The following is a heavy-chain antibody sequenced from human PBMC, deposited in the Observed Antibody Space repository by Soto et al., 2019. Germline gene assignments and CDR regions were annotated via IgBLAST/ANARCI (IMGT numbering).Heavy chain of an antibody. CDR1: RFIFSGYG. Sequence: QVQLVESGGGVVQPGRSLRLSCAASRFIFSGYGIHWVRQAPGKGLEWIVGASYDGRNENYADSVKGRFTISRDTLKNTVYLRLYILRAEDTAVYYCTRAPPYCATISCYWYLDLWGRGTLVTVAS. CDR3: TRAPPYCATISCYWYLDL. V-gene: IGHV3-30*04. J-gene: IGHJ2*01. D-gene: IGHD2-2*01. CDR2: ASYDGRNE.